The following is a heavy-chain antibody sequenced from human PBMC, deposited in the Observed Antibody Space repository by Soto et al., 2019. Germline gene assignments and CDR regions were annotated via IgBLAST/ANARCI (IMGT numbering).Heavy chain of an antibody. CDR3: ARYYRGSGRYFFDY. J-gene: IGHJ4*02. D-gene: IGHD6-19*01. CDR1: GFTFMSSF. Sequence: GGSLRLSCVASGFTFMSSFMGWVRQAPGKGLEWVTNINLDGGVTYYVDSVEGRFTIFRDNAKDSLYLQMHSLRAEDTAVYYCARYYRGSGRYFFDYWGQGTLVTVSS. CDR2: INLDGGVT. V-gene: IGHV3-7*03.